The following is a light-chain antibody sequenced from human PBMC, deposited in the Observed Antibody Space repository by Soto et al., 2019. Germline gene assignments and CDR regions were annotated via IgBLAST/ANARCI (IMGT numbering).Light chain of an antibody. CDR3: CSYAGSYTWV. V-gene: IGLV2-11*01. J-gene: IGLJ3*02. CDR1: SSDVGRYNY. Sequence: QSVLTQPRSVSGSPGQSVTISCTGTSSDVGRYNYVSWYQQHPGKAPKRMIYDVSERPSGVPDRFSGSKSGNTASLTISGLQAADEADYYCCSYAGSYTWVFGGGTKLTVL. CDR2: DVS.